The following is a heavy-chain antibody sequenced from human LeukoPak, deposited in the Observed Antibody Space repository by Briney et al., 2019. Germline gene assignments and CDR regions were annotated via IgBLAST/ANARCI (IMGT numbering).Heavy chain of an antibody. CDR2: ISTGGGST. Sequence: GGSLRLSCAASGFTFSSYGMSWVRQAPGKGLEWVSSISTGGGSTYYADSVKGRFTISRDNSKNTLYLQMNSLRAEDTAVYYCARDRPSYSSSSGGDYWGQGTLVTVTS. J-gene: IGHJ4*02. D-gene: IGHD6-6*01. CDR1: GFTFSSYG. CDR3: ARDRPSYSSSSGGDY. V-gene: IGHV3-23*01.